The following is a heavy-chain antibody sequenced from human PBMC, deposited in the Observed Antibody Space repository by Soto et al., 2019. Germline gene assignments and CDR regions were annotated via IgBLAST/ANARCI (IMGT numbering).Heavy chain of an antibody. Sequence: SETLSLTCAVSGGSISSSTWWSWVRQPPGKGLEWIGEIHHAGITNYNPSLKSRVSISIDKPKNQFSLNLNSVTAADTAVYYCARYPGDYVIDYWGQGTLVT. CDR2: IHHAGIT. D-gene: IGHD4-17*01. J-gene: IGHJ4*02. CDR1: GGSISSSTW. CDR3: ARYPGDYVIDY. V-gene: IGHV4-4*02.